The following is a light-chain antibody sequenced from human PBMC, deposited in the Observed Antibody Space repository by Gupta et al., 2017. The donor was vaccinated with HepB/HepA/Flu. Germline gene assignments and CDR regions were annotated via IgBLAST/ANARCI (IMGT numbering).Light chain of an antibody. V-gene: IGKV1-39*01. CDR1: QSISSY. CDR3: QQYYSTPPYT. Sequence: IQLTQSQSSLSASVGDRVTITCRASQSISSYLNWYQQKPGKAPKLLIYAASSLQSGVPSRFSGSGYGTDFTLTISSRQPEDFATYYCQQYYSTPPYTFGQGTKLEIK. CDR2: AAS. J-gene: IGKJ2*01.